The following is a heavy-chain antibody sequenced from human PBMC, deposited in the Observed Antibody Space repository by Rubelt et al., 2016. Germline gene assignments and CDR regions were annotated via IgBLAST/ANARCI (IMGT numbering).Heavy chain of an antibody. J-gene: IGHJ4*02. D-gene: IGHD5-12*01. CDR3: ARTLWLRWVDY. CDR2: INHSGST. Sequence: QVQLQQWGAGLLKASETLSRTCAVYGGSFSGYFWSWVRQPPGKGLEWIGEINHSGSTNYNPSLKSRVTISVDTSKNQFSLKLGSGTAADTAVYYWARTLWLRWVDYWGQGTLVTVSS. CDR1: GGSFSGYF. V-gene: IGHV4-34*02.